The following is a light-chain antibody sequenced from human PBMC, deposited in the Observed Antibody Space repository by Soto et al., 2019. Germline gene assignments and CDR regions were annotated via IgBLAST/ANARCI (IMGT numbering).Light chain of an antibody. V-gene: IGKV2D-29*02. CDR1: HSLLHITVETF. Sequence: DVVMTQTPLSLSVAPGQPSSISCNSSHSLLHITVETFLFWYLQKPGQSPQLLIYEVSTRVSGVPDRFSGSGSGTDFTLEISRVETDDVGIYYCMQSTQLPPTFGQGTRLENK. J-gene: IGKJ5*01. CDR3: MQSTQLPPT. CDR2: EVS.